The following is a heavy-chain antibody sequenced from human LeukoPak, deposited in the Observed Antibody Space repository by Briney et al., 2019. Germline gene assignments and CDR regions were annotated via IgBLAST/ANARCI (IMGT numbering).Heavy chain of an antibody. CDR3: ASGYSSSWDAFDI. Sequence: SETLSLTCTVSGGSISSYDWSWIRQPPGKGLEWIGYIYYSGSTNYNPSLKSRVTISVDTSKSQLSLKLSSVAAADTAVYYCASGYSSSWDAFDIWGQGTMVTVSS. D-gene: IGHD6-13*01. V-gene: IGHV4-59*01. J-gene: IGHJ3*02. CDR2: IYYSGST. CDR1: GGSISSYD.